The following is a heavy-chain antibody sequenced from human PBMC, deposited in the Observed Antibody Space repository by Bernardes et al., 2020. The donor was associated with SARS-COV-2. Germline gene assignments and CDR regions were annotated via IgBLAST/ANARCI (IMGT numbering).Heavy chain of an antibody. Sequence: GSLSLSCAASGFTFTHSWMHWVRPAPGRGLVWVSRINSDGRTTSYADSVKGRFTISRDNAKNTLYLQMNSLRAEDTAVYYCARRVSGDGYYYFDYWGQGTLVTVSS. D-gene: IGHD5-12*01. CDR2: INSDGRTT. V-gene: IGHV3-74*01. CDR1: GFTFTHSW. J-gene: IGHJ4*02. CDR3: ARRVSGDGYYYFDY.